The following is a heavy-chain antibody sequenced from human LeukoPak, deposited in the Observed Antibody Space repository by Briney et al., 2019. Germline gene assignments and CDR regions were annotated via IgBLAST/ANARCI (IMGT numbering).Heavy chain of an antibody. CDR2: VSWNSGSI. CDR3: AKGPAGNYGSGSYPDY. J-gene: IGHJ4*02. D-gene: IGHD3-10*01. CDR1: GFTFDAYA. Sequence: GGSLRLSCAASGFTFDAYAMHWVRQAPGKGLVWVSGVSWNSGSIGYADSVKGRFTISRDNAKNSLYLQMNSLRAEDTALYYCAKGPAGNYGSGSYPDYWGQGTLVSVSS. V-gene: IGHV3-9*01.